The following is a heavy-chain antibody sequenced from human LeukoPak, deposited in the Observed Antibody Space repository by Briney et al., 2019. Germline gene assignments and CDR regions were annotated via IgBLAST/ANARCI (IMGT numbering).Heavy chain of an antibody. V-gene: IGHV4-4*07. CDR2: IYTSGST. D-gene: IGHD3-22*01. J-gene: IGHJ4*02. CDR1: GGSISSYY. CDR3: ARVTYRSDSSAFYYPDY. Sequence: PSETLSLTCTVSGGSISSYYWSWIRQPAGKGLEWIGRIYTSGSTNYNPSLKSRVTMSVDTSKNQFSLKLTSVTAADTAVYYCARVTYRSDSSAFYYPDYWGQGTLVTVSS.